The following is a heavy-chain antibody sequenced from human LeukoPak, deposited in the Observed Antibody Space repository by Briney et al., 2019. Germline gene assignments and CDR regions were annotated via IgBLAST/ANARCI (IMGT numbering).Heavy chain of an antibody. Sequence: GGSLRLSCPASGFTFSSYWMSWVRQPPGKGVEWVANIKQDGSEKYYVDSVKGRFTISRDNAKNSLFLQMNSLRADDTAVYYCARESYYDSSGYSDAFDIWGQGTMVTVSS. CDR2: IKQDGSEK. J-gene: IGHJ3*02. V-gene: IGHV3-7*01. CDR1: GFTFSSYW. D-gene: IGHD3-22*01. CDR3: ARESYYDSSGYSDAFDI.